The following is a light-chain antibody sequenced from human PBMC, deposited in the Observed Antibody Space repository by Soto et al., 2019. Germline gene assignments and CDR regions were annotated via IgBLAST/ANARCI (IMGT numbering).Light chain of an antibody. CDR3: LQYGVPLWT. CDR2: GAS. Sequence: EIALTQSPGTLSLSPGERATLSCRVSQSVTANYLAWYQQKPGQAPRLLIYGASIGATGIPDRFSGSGSGTDFTLTISRLEPEDFAVYYCLQYGVPLWTFGQGTKVEIK. V-gene: IGKV3-20*01. CDR1: QSVTANY. J-gene: IGKJ1*01.